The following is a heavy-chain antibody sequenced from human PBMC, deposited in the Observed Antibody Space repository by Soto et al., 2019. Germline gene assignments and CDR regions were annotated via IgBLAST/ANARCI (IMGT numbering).Heavy chain of an antibody. CDR1: GGSISSYY. Sequence: QVQLQESGPGLVKPSETLSLTCTVSGGSISSYYWSWIRQPPGKGLEWIGYIYYRGSTNYNPSIKSRVTISVDTSKNQFSLTLGSVTAADTAMYYCARFNWYFDLWGRGTLVTVSS. V-gene: IGHV4-59*01. CDR2: IYYRGST. CDR3: ARFNWYFDL. J-gene: IGHJ2*01.